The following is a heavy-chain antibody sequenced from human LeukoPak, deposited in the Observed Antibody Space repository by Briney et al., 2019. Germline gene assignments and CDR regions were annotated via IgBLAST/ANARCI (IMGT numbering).Heavy chain of an antibody. J-gene: IGHJ5*02. V-gene: IGHV3-23*01. CDR2: LSDGGHST. D-gene: IGHD3-22*01. CDR3: ARRDCDSIKCRGSNWFDP. Sequence: GGSLRLSCAASGFTFSSYTMSWVRQAPGKGLEWVSGLSDGGHSTYYADSVKGRFTISRDNAKNSLYLQMNSLRAEDTAVYYCARRDCDSIKCRGSNWFDPWGQGTLVSVSS. CDR1: GFTFSSYT.